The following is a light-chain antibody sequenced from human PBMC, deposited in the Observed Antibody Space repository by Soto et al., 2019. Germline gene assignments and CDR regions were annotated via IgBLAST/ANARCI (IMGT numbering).Light chain of an antibody. CDR1: RSVSSSY. J-gene: IGKJ2*01. Sequence: EFVLTQSPGTLSLSPGERATLSCRASRSVSSSYLAWYQQKPGQAPRLLIYGASVRAPGIPDRFSGSGSGTDFTLTISRLEPQDFAVYFCQQYYTSPFTFGQGANLEIK. CDR3: QQYYTSPFT. V-gene: IGKV3-20*01. CDR2: GAS.